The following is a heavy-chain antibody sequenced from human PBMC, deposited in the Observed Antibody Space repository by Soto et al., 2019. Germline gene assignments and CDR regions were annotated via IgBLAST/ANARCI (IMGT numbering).Heavy chain of an antibody. CDR1: GFTFSNYA. J-gene: IGHJ4*02. CDR2: ISGSGSSA. CDR3: AKDEGGTAMAYSSI. D-gene: IGHD5-18*01. V-gene: IGHV3-23*01. Sequence: GGSLRLSXAASGFTFSNYAMSWVRQAPGKGLEWVSAISGSGSSAYYADFVKGRFTISRDTSKNMVYLQMNSLRVEDTAIYYCAKDEGGTAMAYSSIWGQGALVTVSS.